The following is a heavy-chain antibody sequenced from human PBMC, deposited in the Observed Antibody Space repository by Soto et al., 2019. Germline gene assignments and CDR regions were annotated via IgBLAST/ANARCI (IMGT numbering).Heavy chain of an antibody. CDR1: GFTFSSSA. CDR3: AKDQKCDPPHYLDH. CDR2: ISGSGGRT. D-gene: IGHD2-21*02. J-gene: IGHJ4*02. V-gene: IGHV3-23*01. Sequence: EVQLLESGGGLVQPGESLRLSCAASGFTFSSSAMTWVRQAPGKELEWVSAISGSGGRTFYADSVKGRFTISRDNSKNTLYRQMNSLRADDTAVYHCAKDQKCDPPHYLDHWGQGTMVTVSS.